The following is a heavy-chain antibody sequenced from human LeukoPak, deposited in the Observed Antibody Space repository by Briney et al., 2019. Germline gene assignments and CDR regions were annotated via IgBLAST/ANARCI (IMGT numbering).Heavy chain of an antibody. CDR2: LYSGGGT. D-gene: IGHD2-8*01. Sequence: GGSLRLSCAASGFTVSSNYMSWVRQAPGKGLEWVSGLYSGGGTYYADSVKGSFDISRDNSKNTLYLQMNSLSAEDTAVYYCARDWVQYDLPRYSDCWGQGALVTVSS. J-gene: IGHJ4*02. CDR3: ARDWVQYDLPRYSDC. CDR1: GFTVSSNY. V-gene: IGHV3-66*01.